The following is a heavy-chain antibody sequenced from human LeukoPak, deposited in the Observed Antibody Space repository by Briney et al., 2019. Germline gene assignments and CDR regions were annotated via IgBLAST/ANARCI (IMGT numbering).Heavy chain of an antibody. CDR1: GGSISSYY. D-gene: IGHD3-22*01. CDR2: IYYSGST. Sequence: SETLSLTCTVSGGSISSYYWSWIRQPPGKGLEWIGYIYYSGSTNYNPSLKSRVTISVDTSKNQFSLKLSSVTAADTAVYYCASSVGRYYDSSGYPALRYWGQGTLVTVSS. V-gene: IGHV4-59*08. CDR3: ASSVGRYYDSSGYPALRY. J-gene: IGHJ4*02.